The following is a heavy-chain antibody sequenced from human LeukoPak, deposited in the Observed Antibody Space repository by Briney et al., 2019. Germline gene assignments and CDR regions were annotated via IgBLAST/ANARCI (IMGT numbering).Heavy chain of an antibody. D-gene: IGHD2-2*01. V-gene: IGHV4-39*07. Sequence: PSETLSLTCTVSGGSISSSSYYWGWLRQPPGRGLEWIGSIYYSGSTNYNPSLKSRVTISVNTSKNQFSLKLNSVSAADTAVYYCARLTVPLRFDPWGQGTLVTVSS. CDR1: GGSISSSSYY. J-gene: IGHJ5*02. CDR2: IYYSGST. CDR3: ARLTVPLRFDP.